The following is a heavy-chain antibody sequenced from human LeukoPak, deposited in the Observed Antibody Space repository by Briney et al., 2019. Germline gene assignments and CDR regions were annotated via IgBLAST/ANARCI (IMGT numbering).Heavy chain of an antibody. V-gene: IGHV3-30*02. CDR1: GFTFSTYG. J-gene: IGHJ4*02. D-gene: IGHD2-21*02. Sequence: GGSLRHSCAASGFTFSTYGMHWVRQAPGKGLEWVAFIRYDADNKYYADSVRGRFTISRDNSKNTLFLQMNSLRAEDTAVYYCAKALGGYYYFDFWGQGTLITVSS. CDR2: IRYDADNK. CDR3: AKALGGYYYFDF.